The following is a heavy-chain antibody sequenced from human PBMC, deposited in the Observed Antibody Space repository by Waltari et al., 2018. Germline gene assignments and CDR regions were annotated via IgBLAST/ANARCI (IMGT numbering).Heavy chain of an antibody. Sequence: QVQLQESGPGLVKPSETLSLTCTVSGGSISSYYWSWIRQPPGKGLEWIGYIHYSGSTNYNPSRKSRVTISVDTSKNQFSLKLSSVTAADTAVYYCARDAYYDILTGYYEYGMDVWGQGTTVTVSS. D-gene: IGHD3-9*01. J-gene: IGHJ6*02. V-gene: IGHV4-59*01. CDR3: ARDAYYDILTGYYEYGMDV. CDR1: GGSISSYY. CDR2: IHYSGST.